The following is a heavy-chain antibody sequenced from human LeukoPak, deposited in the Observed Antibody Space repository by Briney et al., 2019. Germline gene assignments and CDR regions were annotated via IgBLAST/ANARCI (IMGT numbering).Heavy chain of an antibody. J-gene: IGHJ6*02. D-gene: IGHD2-8*02. CDR1: GGSISNCNYY. V-gene: IGHV4-39*01. CDR2: IYYSGST. CDR3: ASLGGVDYYYYYGMDV. Sequence: PSEAPSLPCTVSGGSISNCNYYWGWVRPPPRKGPEWIGGIYYSGSTYYNPSLKSRVTISVDTSKNQFSLKLSSVTAADTAVYYCASLGGVDYYYYYGMDVWGQGTTVTVSS.